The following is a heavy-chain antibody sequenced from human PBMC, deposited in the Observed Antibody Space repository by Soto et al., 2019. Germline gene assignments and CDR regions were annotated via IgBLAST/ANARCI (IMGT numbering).Heavy chain of an antibody. CDR1: GYTFTGYY. CDR2: INPNSGGT. J-gene: IGHJ6*02. V-gene: IGHV1-2*04. Sequence: QVQLVQSGAEVKKPGASVKVSCKASGYTFTGYYMHWVRQAPGQGLEWMGRINPNSGGTNYAQKFQGWVTMTRDTSISTAYMELSRLRSDDTAVYYCARDLGLYCSSTSCLGMDVWGQGTTVTVSS. CDR3: ARDLGLYCSSTSCLGMDV. D-gene: IGHD2-2*01.